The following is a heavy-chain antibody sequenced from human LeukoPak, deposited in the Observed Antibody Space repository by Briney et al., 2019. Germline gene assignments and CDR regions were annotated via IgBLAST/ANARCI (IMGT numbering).Heavy chain of an antibody. J-gene: IGHJ4*02. CDR2: ISGSGGST. V-gene: IGHV3-23*01. CDR1: GFTFSSYA. Sequence: PGGSLRLSCAASGFTFSSYAMSWVRQAPGKGLEWVSAISGSGGSTYYADSVKGRFTISRDNSKNTLYLQMNSLRAEDTAVYYCTRQDCSGGSCSYVDYWGQGALVTVSS. D-gene: IGHD2-15*01. CDR3: TRQDCSGGSCSYVDY.